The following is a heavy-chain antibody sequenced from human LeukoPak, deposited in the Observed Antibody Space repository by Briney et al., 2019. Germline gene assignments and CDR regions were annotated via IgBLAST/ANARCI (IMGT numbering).Heavy chain of an antibody. D-gene: IGHD5-24*01. CDR2: IYSGGSI. J-gene: IGHJ4*02. CDR3: ARIEMATSHFDY. Sequence: GGSLRLSCAASGFTVSSNYMSWVRQAPGKGLEWVSVIYSGGSIYYADSVKGRFTISRDNSKNTLYLQMNSLRAEDTAVYYCARIEMATSHFDYWGQGTLVTVSS. V-gene: IGHV3-66*02. CDR1: GFTVSSNY.